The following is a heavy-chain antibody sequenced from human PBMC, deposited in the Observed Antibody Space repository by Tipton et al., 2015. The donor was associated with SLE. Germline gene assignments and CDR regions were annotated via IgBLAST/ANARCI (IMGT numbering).Heavy chain of an antibody. CDR2: IYYSGGT. Sequence: LRLSCTVSGGSMSTYYWSWIRLPPGKGLEWIGYIYYSGGTSYNPSLNSRVTISVDTSRNQFSLKLTSVTAADSAVYYCARYSLSTCHLDLWGRGTLVTVSS. J-gene: IGHJ2*01. D-gene: IGHD2-15*01. CDR3: ARYSLSTCHLDL. CDR1: GGSMSTYY. V-gene: IGHV4-59*01.